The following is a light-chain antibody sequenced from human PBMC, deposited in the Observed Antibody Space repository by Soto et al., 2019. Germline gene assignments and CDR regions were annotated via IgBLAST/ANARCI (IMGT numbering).Light chain of an antibody. CDR2: GAS. Sequence: EIVMTQSPATLSVSPGERATLSCRASQSVRTKLAWYQQKAGQAPRLLIYGASTRATGIPDRFSGSGSGTEFTLTISSLQSEDFAVYYCQQYIRWPLTFGGGTKVDIK. J-gene: IGKJ4*01. CDR3: QQYIRWPLT. V-gene: IGKV3-15*01. CDR1: QSVRTK.